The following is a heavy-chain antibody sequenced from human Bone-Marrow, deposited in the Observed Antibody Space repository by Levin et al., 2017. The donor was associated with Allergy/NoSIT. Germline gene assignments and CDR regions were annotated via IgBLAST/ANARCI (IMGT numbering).Heavy chain of an antibody. Sequence: SGGSLRLSCAASGFTFSSYSMNWVRQAPGKGLEWVSSISSSSSYIYYADSVKGRFTISRDNAKNSLYLQMNSLRAEDTAVYYCARPSGGWHHYFDYWGQGTLVTVSS. CDR3: ARPSGGWHHYFDY. CDR2: ISSSSSYI. D-gene: IGHD6-19*01. J-gene: IGHJ4*02. CDR1: GFTFSSYS. V-gene: IGHV3-21*01.